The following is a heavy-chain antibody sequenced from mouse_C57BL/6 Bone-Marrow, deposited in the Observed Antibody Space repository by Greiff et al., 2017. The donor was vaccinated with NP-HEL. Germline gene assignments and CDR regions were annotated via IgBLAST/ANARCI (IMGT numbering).Heavy chain of an antibody. CDR1: GFNIKDYY. CDR2: IDPEDGDT. V-gene: IGHV14-1*01. CDR3: TSSWFAY. J-gene: IGHJ3*01. Sequence: VHVKQSGAELVRPGASVKLSCTASGFNIKDYYMHWVKQRPEQGLEWIGRIDPEDGDTEYATKFQGKATMTADTSSNTAYLQLSSLTSEDTAVXYCTSSWFAYWGQGTLVTVSA.